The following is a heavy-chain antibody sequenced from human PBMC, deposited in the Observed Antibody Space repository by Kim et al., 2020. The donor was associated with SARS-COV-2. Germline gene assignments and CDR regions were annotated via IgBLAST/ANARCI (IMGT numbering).Heavy chain of an antibody. CDR3: ARVFPSDSSGWPPDAFDI. CDR1: GFTVSSNY. V-gene: IGHV3-66*01. CDR2: IYSGGST. D-gene: IGHD6-19*01. Sequence: GGSLRLSCAASGFTVSSNYMSWVRQAPGKWLEWVSVIYSGGSTYYADSVKGRFTISRDNSKNTLYLQMNSLRAEDTAVYYFARVFPSDSSGWPPDAFDIWGQGTMVTVSS. J-gene: IGHJ3*02.